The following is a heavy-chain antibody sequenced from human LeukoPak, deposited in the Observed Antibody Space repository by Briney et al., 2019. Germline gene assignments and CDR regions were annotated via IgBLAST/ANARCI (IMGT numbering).Heavy chain of an antibody. J-gene: IGHJ4*02. V-gene: IGHV4-34*01. CDR3: ARGGIFGVVKKIKNYFDY. CDR1: GGSFSGYY. Sequence: NTSETLSLTCAVYGGSFSGYYWSWIRQPPGKGLEWIGEINHSGSTNYNPSLKSRVTISVDTSKNQFSLKLSSVTAADTAVYYCARGGIFGVVKKIKNYFDYWGQGTLVTVSS. D-gene: IGHD3-3*01. CDR2: INHSGST.